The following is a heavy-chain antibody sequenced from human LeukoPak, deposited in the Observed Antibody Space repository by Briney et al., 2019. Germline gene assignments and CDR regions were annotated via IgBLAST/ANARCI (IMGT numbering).Heavy chain of an antibody. J-gene: IGHJ4*02. CDR3: ARERSYCSGGSCYENDY. CDR1: GFTFSSYA. V-gene: IGHV3-30-3*01. Sequence: ESGGSLRLSCAASGFTFSSYAMHWVRQAPGKGLEWVAVISYDGSNKYYADSVKGRFTISRDNSKNTLYLQMNSLRAEDTAVYYCARERSYCSGGSCYENDYWGQGTLVTVSS. D-gene: IGHD2-15*01. CDR2: ISYDGSNK.